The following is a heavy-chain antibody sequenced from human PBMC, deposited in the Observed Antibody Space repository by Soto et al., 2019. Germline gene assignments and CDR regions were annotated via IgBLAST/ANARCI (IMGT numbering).Heavy chain of an antibody. D-gene: IGHD3-22*01. V-gene: IGHV4-39*01. Sequence: ETLSLTCTVSGGSISSSSYYWGWIRQPPGKGLEWIGSIYYTGSTYYNPSLKSRVTISVDTSKNQFSLKLSSVTAADTAVYYCARQRRYYYDSSGYPDYWGQGTLVTVSS. J-gene: IGHJ4*02. CDR1: GGSISSSSYY. CDR3: ARQRRYYYDSSGYPDY. CDR2: IYYTGST.